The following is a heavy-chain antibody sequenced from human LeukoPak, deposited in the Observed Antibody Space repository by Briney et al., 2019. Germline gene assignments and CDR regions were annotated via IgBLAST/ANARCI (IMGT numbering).Heavy chain of an antibody. J-gene: IGHJ4*02. CDR1: GFTFSSYA. V-gene: IGHV3-30-3*01. D-gene: IGHD2-2*01. CDR3: ARDLSSTSSWATVPDY. CDR2: ISYDGSNK. Sequence: GGSLRLSCAAAGFTFSSYAMHWVRQAPGKGLEWVAVISYDGSNKYYADSVKGRFTISRDNSKNTLYLQMNSLRAEDTAVYYCARDLSSTSSWATVPDYWGQGTLVTVSS.